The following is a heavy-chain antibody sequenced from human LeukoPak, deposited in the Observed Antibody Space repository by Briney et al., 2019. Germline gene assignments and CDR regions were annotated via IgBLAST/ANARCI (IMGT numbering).Heavy chain of an antibody. Sequence: ASVKVSCKASGHTFTSYGIRWVRQAPGQGLEWMAWISAYNGNTNYAPELQGRVTMTTDTSTSTAYMELRSLRSDDTAVYYCARDYYDSSGYSADYWGQGTLGTVSS. CDR1: GHTFTSYG. D-gene: IGHD3-22*01. V-gene: IGHV1-18*01. CDR3: ARDYYDSSGYSADY. CDR2: ISAYNGNT. J-gene: IGHJ4*02.